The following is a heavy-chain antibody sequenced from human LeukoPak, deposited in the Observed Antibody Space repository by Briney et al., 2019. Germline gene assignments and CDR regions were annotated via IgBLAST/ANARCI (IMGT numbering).Heavy chain of an antibody. CDR1: GGSISSTSYS. J-gene: IGHJ5*02. Sequence: SETLSFTCTVSGGSISSTSYSWGWIRQPPGKGLEWIGHIHTSGSTNYNPSLKSRVTISVDTSNNQFSLKLSSVTAADTAVYYCARARDYYDSSGYSNWFDPWGQGTLVTVSS. V-gene: IGHV4-61*09. CDR2: IHTSGST. D-gene: IGHD3-22*01. CDR3: ARARDYYDSSGYSNWFDP.